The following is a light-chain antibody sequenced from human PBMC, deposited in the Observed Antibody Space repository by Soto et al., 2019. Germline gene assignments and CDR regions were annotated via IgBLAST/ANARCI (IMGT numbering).Light chain of an antibody. CDR2: ETS. CDR1: QSVDTM. J-gene: IGKJ2*01. CDR3: QVRTDWPSFKYT. Sequence: EIVLTQSPATLSLSAGERVTLSCRASQSVDTMVAWYQHQLGRTPRLLIYETSNRATGVPARFSGCGSGTDVTLTISRLVLEDFSIYFCQVRTDWPSFKYTFGQGTKLEVK. V-gene: IGKV3-11*01.